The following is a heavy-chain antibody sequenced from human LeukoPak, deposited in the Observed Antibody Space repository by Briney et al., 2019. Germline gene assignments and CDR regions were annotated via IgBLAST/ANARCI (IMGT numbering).Heavy chain of an antibody. Sequence: SETLSLTCTVSSGSISSYYWSWIRQPPGKGLEWIGYIYYSGSTNYNPSLKSRVTISVDTSKNQFSLKLSSVTAADTAVYYCARGGMRIPADFDYWGQGTLVTVSS. J-gene: IGHJ4*02. CDR2: IYYSGST. V-gene: IGHV4-59*01. CDR3: ARGGMRIPADFDY. D-gene: IGHD2-15*01. CDR1: SGSISSYY.